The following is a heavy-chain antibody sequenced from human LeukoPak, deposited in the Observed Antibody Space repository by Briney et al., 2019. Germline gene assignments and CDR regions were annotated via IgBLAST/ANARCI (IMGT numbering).Heavy chain of an antibody. CDR2: ISYDGSNK. J-gene: IGHJ6*02. V-gene: IGHV3-30*18. Sequence: PGGSLRLSCAASGFTFSSYGMHWVRQAPGKGLEWVAVISYDGSNKYYADPVKGRFTISRDNSKNTLYLQMNSLRAEDTAVYYRAKDLGGDCGERGTDVGGQGTTVTVS. CDR3: AKDLGGDCGERGTDV. CDR1: GFTFSSYG. D-gene: IGHD2-21*02.